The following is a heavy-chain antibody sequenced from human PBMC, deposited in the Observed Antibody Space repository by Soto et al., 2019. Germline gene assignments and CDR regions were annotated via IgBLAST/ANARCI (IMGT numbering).Heavy chain of an antibody. J-gene: IGHJ3*02. V-gene: IGHV3-30*18. D-gene: IGHD5-12*01. CDR2: ISYDGSNK. Sequence: QVQLVESGGGVVQPGRSLRLSCAASGFTFSSYGMHWVRQAPGKGLEWVAVISYDGSNKYYADSVKGRFTISRDNSKNTLYLQMNSLRAEDTAVYYWAKGRRDGYNDAFDIWGQGTMVTVSS. CDR1: GFTFSSYG. CDR3: AKGRRDGYNDAFDI.